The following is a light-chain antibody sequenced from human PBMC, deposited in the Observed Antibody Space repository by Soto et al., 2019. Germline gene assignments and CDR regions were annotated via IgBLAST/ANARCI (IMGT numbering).Light chain of an antibody. CDR1: SSDVGGYNY. CDR2: EVS. Sequence: QSVLTQPRSASGSPGQSVTICCTGTSSDVGGYNYVSWYQQHPGKAPKLMIYEVSKRPSGVPDRFSGSKSGNTASLTVSGLQPEDEADYYCSSYAGSNKSVFGTGTKLTVL. V-gene: IGLV2-8*01. J-gene: IGLJ1*01. CDR3: SSYAGSNKSV.